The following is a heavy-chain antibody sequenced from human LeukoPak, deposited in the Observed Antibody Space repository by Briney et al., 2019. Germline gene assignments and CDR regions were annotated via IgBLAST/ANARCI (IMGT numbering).Heavy chain of an antibody. D-gene: IGHD2-8*01. CDR3: ARLTNGRIDY. V-gene: IGHV3-48*04. CDR1: GFTFSGYS. J-gene: IGHJ4*02. CDR2: ISSSSSTI. Sequence: GGCLRLSCAASGFTFSGYSMNWVRQAPGKGLEWVSYISSSSSTIYYADSVKGRFTISRDNAKNSLYLQMYSLRAEDTAVYYCARLTNGRIDYWGQGTLVTVSS.